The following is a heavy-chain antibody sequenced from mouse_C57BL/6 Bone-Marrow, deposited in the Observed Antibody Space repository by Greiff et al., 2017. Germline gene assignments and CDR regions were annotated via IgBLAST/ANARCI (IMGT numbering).Heavy chain of an antibody. Sequence: QVQLQQPGAELVMPGASVKLSCKASGYTFTSYWMHWVKQRPGQGLEWIGEIDPSDSYTNYNQKFKGKSTLTVDKSSSTAYMQLSSLTSEDSAVYYCARALYDGYPYYCDYWGQGTTLTVSS. D-gene: IGHD2-3*01. J-gene: IGHJ2*01. CDR3: ARALYDGYPYYCDY. CDR1: GYTFTSYW. V-gene: IGHV1-69*01. CDR2: IDPSDSYT.